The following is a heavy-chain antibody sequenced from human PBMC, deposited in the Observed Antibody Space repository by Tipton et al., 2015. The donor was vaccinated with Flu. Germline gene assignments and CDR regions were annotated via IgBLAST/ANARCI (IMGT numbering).Heavy chain of an antibody. D-gene: IGHD1-26*01. CDR3: LGAYSGRYDVYYSSDLDV. V-gene: IGHV4-39*01. Sequence: TLSLTCTVSGGSISSSSYYWGWIRQPPGKGLEWIGSIYYSGSTYYNPSLKSRVTISVDTSKNQFSLKLSSVTAADTAVYYCLGAYSGRYDVYYSSDLDVWGQGTTVTVSS. CDR2: IYYSGST. CDR1: GGSISSSSYY. J-gene: IGHJ6*02.